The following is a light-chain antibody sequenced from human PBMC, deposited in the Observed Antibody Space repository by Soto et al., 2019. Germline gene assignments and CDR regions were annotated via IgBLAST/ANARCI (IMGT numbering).Light chain of an antibody. Sequence: QSALTQPASVSGSPGQSITISCTGTSSDVGGYNYVSWYQQQPGKAPKFVIYDVSNRPSGVSNRFSGSKSGNTASLTISGLQAEEEADYYCCSYTTSNTRQIVFGTGTKVTV. CDR3: CSYTTSNTRQIV. CDR1: SSDVGGYNY. CDR2: DVS. J-gene: IGLJ1*01. V-gene: IGLV2-14*01.